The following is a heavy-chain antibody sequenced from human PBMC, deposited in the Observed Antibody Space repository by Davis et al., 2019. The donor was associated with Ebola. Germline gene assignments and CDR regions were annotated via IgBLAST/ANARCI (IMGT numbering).Heavy chain of an antibody. CDR1: GLIFSDFG. CDR2: ISSSSSYI. Sequence: GGSLRLSCVASGLIFSDFGMTWVRQVPGKGLEWVSSISSSSSYIYYADSVKGRFTISRDNAKNSLYLQMNSLRAEDTAVYYCARGPSGSSPGYAFDIWGQGTMVTVSS. CDR3: ARGPSGSSPGYAFDI. D-gene: IGHD1-26*01. V-gene: IGHV3-21*01. J-gene: IGHJ3*02.